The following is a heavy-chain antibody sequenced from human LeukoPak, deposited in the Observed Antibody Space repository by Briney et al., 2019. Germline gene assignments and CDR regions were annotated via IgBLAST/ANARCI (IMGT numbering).Heavy chain of an antibody. CDR1: GVSISSSGYS. J-gene: IGHJ4*02. Sequence: PSQTLSLTCAVSGVSISSSGYSWNWIRQPPGKGLEWIGDIYHSGTTDYNPSLKSRVTISVDRFKNQLSLKLSSVTAADTAVYYCAREGDSGSYLYWGQGTLVTVSS. CDR2: IYHSGTT. V-gene: IGHV4-30-2*01. CDR3: AREGDSGSYLY. D-gene: IGHD1-26*01.